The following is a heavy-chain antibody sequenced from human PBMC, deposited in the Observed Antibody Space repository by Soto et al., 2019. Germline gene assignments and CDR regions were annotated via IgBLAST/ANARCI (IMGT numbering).Heavy chain of an antibody. CDR2: IYPDDSDT. D-gene: IGHD1-26*01. CDR1: GFNFPTFW. J-gene: IGHJ5*02. V-gene: IGHV5-51*01. CDR3: ARSGVGAKFYNWFDP. Sequence: GESLKISCKHSGFNFPTFWIAWVRQMPGKGLEWMGTIYPDDSDTRYSPSFQGQVTISADKSIQTAYLQWSSLKASDTAMYYCARSGVGAKFYNWFDPWGQGTLVTVSS.